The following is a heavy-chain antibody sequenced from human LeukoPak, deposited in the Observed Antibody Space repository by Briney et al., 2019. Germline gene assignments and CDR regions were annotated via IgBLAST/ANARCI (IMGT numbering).Heavy chain of an antibody. CDR3: ARKGYSSGWYIHYFDY. V-gene: IGHV3-7*01. Sequence: GGSLRLSCAASGFTFSSYWMSWVRQAPGKGLEWVANIKQDGSEKYYVDSVKGRFTISRDNAKNSLYLQMNSLRAEDTAVYYCARKGYSSGWYIHYFDYWGQGTLVTVSS. CDR1: GFTFSSYW. D-gene: IGHD6-19*01. CDR2: IKQDGSEK. J-gene: IGHJ4*02.